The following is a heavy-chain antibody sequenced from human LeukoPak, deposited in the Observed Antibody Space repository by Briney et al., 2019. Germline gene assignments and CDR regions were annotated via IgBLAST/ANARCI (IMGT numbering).Heavy chain of an antibody. CDR3: ARPTEEMATINSYFHY. J-gene: IGHJ4*02. V-gene: IGHV1-69*13. CDR2: IIPIFGTA. D-gene: IGHD5-24*01. CDR1: GGTFSSYA. Sequence: GASVTVSCKASGGTFSSYAISWVRQAPGQGLEWMGGIIPIFGTANYAQKFQGRVTITADESTSTTYMELSSLRSEDTAVYYCARPTEEMATINSYFHYWAREPWSPSPQ.